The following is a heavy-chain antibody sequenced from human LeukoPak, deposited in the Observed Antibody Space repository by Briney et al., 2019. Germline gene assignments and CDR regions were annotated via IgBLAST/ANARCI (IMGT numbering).Heavy chain of an antibody. Sequence: SETLSLTCTVSGGSISSYYWSWIRQPPEKGLEWIGYIVNSGSTSYNPSLKSRVTISIDTSKKQFSLKLSSVTAADTAVYYCARDNPDYDLSGYGVFDFWGQGILVTVSS. V-gene: IGHV4-59*01. CDR1: GGSISSYY. CDR3: ARDNPDYDLSGYGVFDF. CDR2: IVNSGST. J-gene: IGHJ4*02. D-gene: IGHD3-22*01.